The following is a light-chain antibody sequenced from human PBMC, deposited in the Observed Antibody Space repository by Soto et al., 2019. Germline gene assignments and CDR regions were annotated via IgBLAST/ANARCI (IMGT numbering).Light chain of an antibody. V-gene: IGKV1-33*01. Sequence: DIQMTQSPSSLSASVGDRVTITCQASRDISNYLNWYQQKPGKAPKLLIYDASNLETGVPSRFSGSGSGTDFTFTISSLQPEDIATYYCQQYDNLPLTFGGGTQVDIK. CDR1: RDISNY. CDR3: QQYDNLPLT. CDR2: DAS. J-gene: IGKJ4*01.